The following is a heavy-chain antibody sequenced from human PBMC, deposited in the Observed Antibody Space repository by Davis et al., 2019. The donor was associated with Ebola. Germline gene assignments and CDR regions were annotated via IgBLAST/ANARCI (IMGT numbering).Heavy chain of an antibody. CDR3: ARHRSERDWFDP. V-gene: IGHV4-61*05. CDR2: LYSGGNS. D-gene: IGHD3-10*01. CDR1: GASISNSSYY. J-gene: IGHJ5*02. Sequence: SETLSLTCFVSGASISNSSYYWSWLRQPPGKGLEWIGFLYSGGNSNYNPSLKSRVTMSIDTSKNQFSLNLSSVTAADTAMYYCARHRSERDWFDPWGQGILVTVSS.